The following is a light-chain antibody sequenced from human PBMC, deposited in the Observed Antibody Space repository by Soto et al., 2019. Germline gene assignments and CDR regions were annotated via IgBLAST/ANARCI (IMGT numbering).Light chain of an antibody. CDR2: AAS. CDR3: QQANSFPTT. J-gene: IGKJ5*01. Sequence: DIQMTQSPSSLSASLGDRVTITCLASQDIDRWLAWYQQKPGKAPKVLIFAASTLQSGVPSRFSGSGSGTDFTLTICSLQPEDFATYYCQQANSFPTTFGQGTRLEIK. CDR1: QDIDRW. V-gene: IGKV1-12*01.